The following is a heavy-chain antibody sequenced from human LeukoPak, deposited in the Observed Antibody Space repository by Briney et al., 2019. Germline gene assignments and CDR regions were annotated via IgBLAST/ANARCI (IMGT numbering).Heavy chain of an antibody. Sequence: GGSLRLSCAASGFTFRTYGMHWVRQAPGKGLEWAAVIWYDGSNKYYADSVKGRFTISRDNSKNTLYLQMNSLRAEDAAVYYCARGTRYDSSGYYSQDLDYWGQGTLVTVSS. CDR3: ARGTRYDSSGYYSQDLDY. CDR1: GFTFRTYG. D-gene: IGHD3-22*01. CDR2: IWYDGSNK. V-gene: IGHV3-33*01. J-gene: IGHJ4*02.